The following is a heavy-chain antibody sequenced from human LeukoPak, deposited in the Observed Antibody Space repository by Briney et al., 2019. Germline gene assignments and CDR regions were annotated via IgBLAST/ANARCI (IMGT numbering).Heavy chain of an antibody. D-gene: IGHD2-2*01. J-gene: IGHJ4*02. CDR3: AREGYCSSTSCQFDY. CDR1: GGTFSSYA. Sequence: ASVKVSCKASGGTFSSYAISWVRQAPGQGLEWMGGIIPIFGTANYAQKFQGRVTITADESTSTAYMELSSLRSEDTAVYYCAREGYCSSTSCQFDYWGQGTLVTVSS. V-gene: IGHV1-69*13. CDR2: IIPIFGTA.